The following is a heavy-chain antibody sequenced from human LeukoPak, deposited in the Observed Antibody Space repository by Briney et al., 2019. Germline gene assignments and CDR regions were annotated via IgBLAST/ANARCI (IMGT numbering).Heavy chain of an antibody. Sequence: ASVKVSCKASGYTFTSYGISWVRQAPGQGLEWMGWISAYNGNTNYAQKLQGRVTMTTGTSTSTAYMELRSLRSDDTAVYYCARDKRRAVAGILNYWGQGTLVTVSS. V-gene: IGHV1-18*01. D-gene: IGHD6-19*01. CDR1: GYTFTSYG. CDR3: ARDKRRAVAGILNY. CDR2: ISAYNGNT. J-gene: IGHJ4*02.